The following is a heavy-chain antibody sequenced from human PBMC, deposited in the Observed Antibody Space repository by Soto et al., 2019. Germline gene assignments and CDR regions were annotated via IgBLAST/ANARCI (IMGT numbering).Heavy chain of an antibody. CDR1: GFTFSSYG. CDR3: ARDPRDTLYYFDY. Sequence: VQLVESGGGVVQPGRSLRLSCAASGFTFSSYGMHWVRQAPGKGLEWVAVIWYDGSNKYYADSVKGRFTISRDNSKNTLYLQMNSLRAEDTAVYYCARDPRDTLYYFDYWGQGTLVTVSS. J-gene: IGHJ4*02. CDR2: IWYDGSNK. V-gene: IGHV3-33*01.